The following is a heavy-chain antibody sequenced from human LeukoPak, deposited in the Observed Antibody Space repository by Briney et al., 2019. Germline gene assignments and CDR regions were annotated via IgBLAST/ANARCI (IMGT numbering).Heavy chain of an antibody. V-gene: IGHV5-51*01. CDR3: ATWGSSAWFDY. D-gene: IGHD6-19*01. CDR2: IYPGDSDT. Sequence: GESLKISCKGSGSRSSTYWIGWVRQLPGKGLEYMGIIYPGDSDTRYSPSFQGQVTISADKSISAAYLQWSSLKASDTAIYYCATWGSSAWFDYWGQGTLVTVSS. CDR1: GSRSSTYW. J-gene: IGHJ4*02.